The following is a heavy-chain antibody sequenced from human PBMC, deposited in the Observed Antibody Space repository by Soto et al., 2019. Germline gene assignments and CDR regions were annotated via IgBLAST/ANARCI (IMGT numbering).Heavy chain of an antibody. D-gene: IGHD3-22*01. CDR1: AYRFTGHY. CDR2: IDPKSGDT. V-gene: IGHV1-2*02. CDR3: ARDYGKRGYDNFDP. J-gene: IGHJ5*02. Sequence: GSVKVSFKACAYRFTGHYLHLVRLAPGQGLEWMGWIDPKSGDTNYAKKFQDRVTMTSDTSVSTAYMDLHSLTSDDTAIYYCARDYGKRGYDNFDPWGQGTLVT.